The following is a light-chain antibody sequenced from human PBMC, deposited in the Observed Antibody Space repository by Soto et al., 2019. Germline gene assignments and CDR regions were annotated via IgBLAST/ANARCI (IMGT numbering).Light chain of an antibody. Sequence: QSVLTQSPSASASLGASVKLTCTLSSGHSSHAIAWHQQQPEKGPRYLMKLNSDGSHSKGDGIPDRFSGSSSGAERYLTISSLQSEDEADYYCQTWGTGIRVFGGGTQLTVL. V-gene: IGLV4-69*01. CDR1: SGHSSHA. J-gene: IGLJ2*01. CDR2: LNSDGSH. CDR3: QTWGTGIRV.